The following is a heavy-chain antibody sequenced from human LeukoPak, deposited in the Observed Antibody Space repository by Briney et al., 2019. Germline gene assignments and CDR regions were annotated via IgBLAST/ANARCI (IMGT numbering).Heavy chain of an antibody. Sequence: SETLSLTCTVSGGSINNRDYYWGWIRQPPGKGLEWIGNIYYSGSTHYSPSLKSRVTISVDTSKNHFSLKLSSVTAADTAVYYCARDYYGSGSYRRIDAFDIWGQGRMVTVSS. CDR2: IYYSGST. J-gene: IGHJ3*02. CDR1: GGSINNRDYY. V-gene: IGHV4-39*07. CDR3: ARDYYGSGSYRRIDAFDI. D-gene: IGHD3-10*01.